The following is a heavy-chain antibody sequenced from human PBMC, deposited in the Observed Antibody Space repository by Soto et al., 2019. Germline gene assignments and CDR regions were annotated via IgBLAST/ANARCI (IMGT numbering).Heavy chain of an antibody. CDR3: AKGTGLYDSSGIITERLTN. D-gene: IGHD3-22*01. V-gene: IGHV3-30*18. CDR1: GFTFSSYG. CDR2: ISYDGSNK. Sequence: GGSLRLSCAASGFTFSSYGMHWVRQAPGKGLEWVAVISYDGSNKYYADSVKGRFTISRDNSKNTLYLQMNSLRAEDTAVYYCAKGTGLYDSSGIITERLTNWGQGTLVTVPS. J-gene: IGHJ4*02.